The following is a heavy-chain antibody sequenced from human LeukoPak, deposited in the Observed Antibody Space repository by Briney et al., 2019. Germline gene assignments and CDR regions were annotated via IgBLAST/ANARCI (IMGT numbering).Heavy chain of an antibody. CDR1: VYSISSTHW. CDR3: ARNTYYNILTGYYGYFDL. V-gene: IGHV4-28*01. Sequence: SETLSLTCAVSVYSISSTHWWGWIRQPPGRGLEWIGNIYYSGTTYYNPSLKSRVTMSVDTSKNQFSLKLSSVTAVDTAVYYCARNTYYNILTGYYGYFDLWGRGTLVTVSS. D-gene: IGHD3-9*01. J-gene: IGHJ2*01. CDR2: IYYSGTT.